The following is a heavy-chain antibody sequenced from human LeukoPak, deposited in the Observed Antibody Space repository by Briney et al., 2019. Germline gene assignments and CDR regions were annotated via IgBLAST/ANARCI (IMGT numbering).Heavy chain of an antibody. V-gene: IGHV1-69*13. D-gene: IGHD1-7*01. Sequence: SVKVSCKASGGTFSSYAISWVRQAPGQGPEWMGGIIPIFGTANYAQKFQGRVTITADESTSTAYMELSSLRSEDTAVYSCAREWITGTKDAFDIWGQGTMVTVSS. J-gene: IGHJ3*02. CDR3: AREWITGTKDAFDI. CDR2: IIPIFGTA. CDR1: GGTFSSYA.